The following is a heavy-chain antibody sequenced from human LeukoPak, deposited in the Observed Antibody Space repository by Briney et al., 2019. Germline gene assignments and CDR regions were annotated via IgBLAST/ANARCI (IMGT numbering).Heavy chain of an antibody. D-gene: IGHD3-3*01. Sequence: KPSETLSLTCTVSGGSISSYYWIWIRQPPGKGLEWIGYIYYCGSTNYNHSLKSRVTISVDTSKNQFSLKLSPVTAADTAVYYCARVYYDFWSGYPIGGSFDYWGQGTLVTVSS. CDR1: GGSISSYY. CDR2: IYYCGST. CDR3: ARVYYDFWSGYPIGGSFDY. V-gene: IGHV4-59*01. J-gene: IGHJ4*02.